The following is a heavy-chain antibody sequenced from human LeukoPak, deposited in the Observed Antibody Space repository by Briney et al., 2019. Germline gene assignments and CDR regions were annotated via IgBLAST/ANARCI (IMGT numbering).Heavy chain of an antibody. CDR1: GFTFDDYA. D-gene: IGHD5-12*01. CDR3: ARACPQDGYQKGRYFDL. CDR2: ISWNSGSI. V-gene: IGHV3-9*01. Sequence: PGGSLRLSCAASGFTFDDYAMPWVRHAPGKGLEWVSGISWNSGSIGYADSVKGRFTISRDNAKNSLYLQMNSLRAEDTAVYYCARACPQDGYQKGRYFDLWGRGTLVTVFS. J-gene: IGHJ2*01.